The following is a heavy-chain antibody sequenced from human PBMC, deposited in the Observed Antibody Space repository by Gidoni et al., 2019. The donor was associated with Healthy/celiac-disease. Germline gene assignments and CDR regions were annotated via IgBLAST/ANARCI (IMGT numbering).Heavy chain of an antibody. CDR2: INHSGIT. V-gene: IGHV4-34*01. D-gene: IGHD3-3*01. Sequence: QVQLQQWGAGLLKPSETLSLTCAVYGGSFSGYYWSWIRQPPGKGLEWIGEINHSGITNYNPSLKSRVTISVDTSKNQFSLKLSSVTAADTAVYYCAREATIFGVDVFDYWGQGTLVTVSS. CDR1: GGSFSGYY. CDR3: AREATIFGVDVFDY. J-gene: IGHJ4*02.